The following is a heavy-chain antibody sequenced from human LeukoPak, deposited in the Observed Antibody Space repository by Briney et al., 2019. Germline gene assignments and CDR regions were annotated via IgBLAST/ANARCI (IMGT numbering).Heavy chain of an antibody. D-gene: IGHD3-22*01. J-gene: IGHJ6*02. CDR1: GGSISSSSYY. CDR3: ARGRRIVVVISYYYYGMDV. Sequence: PSETLSLTCTVSGGSISSSSYYWGWIRQPPGKGLEWIGSIYYSGSTYYNPSLKSRVTISVDTSKNQFSLKLSSVTAADTAVYYCARGRRIVVVISYYYYGMDVWGQGTTVTVSS. V-gene: IGHV4-39*07. CDR2: IYYSGST.